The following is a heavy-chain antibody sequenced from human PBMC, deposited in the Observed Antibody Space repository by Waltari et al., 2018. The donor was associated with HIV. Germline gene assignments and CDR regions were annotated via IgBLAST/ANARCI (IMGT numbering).Heavy chain of an antibody. D-gene: IGHD3-22*01. CDR2: ISYDGSSK. Sequence: QVQLVESGGGVVQPGRSLSLSCAASGFTFSTYGMHWVRQAPGNGLAWVAVISYDGSSKYSADAVKGRFTISRDNSKNTLYLQMNSLRAEDTAVYYCAKDREYYDKSGYYKIDYWGQGTLVTVSS. CDR1: GFTFSTYG. CDR3: AKDREYYDKSGYYKIDY. V-gene: IGHV3-30*18. J-gene: IGHJ4*02.